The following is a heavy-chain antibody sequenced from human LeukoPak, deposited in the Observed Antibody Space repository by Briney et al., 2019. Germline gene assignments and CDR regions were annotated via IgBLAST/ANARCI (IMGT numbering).Heavy chain of an antibody. CDR2: LYNGGFT. V-gene: IGHV3-53*01. Sequence: PGGSLRLSCAVSGSTVTTNYMSWVRQAPGKGLEWVSVLYNGGFTYYADSVKARFTISRDNSKNTLYLQMNSLRPEDTAVCYCARGLAGTTPFDYWGQGTLVTVSS. CDR3: ARGLAGTTPFDY. D-gene: IGHD4-17*01. CDR1: GSTVTTNY. J-gene: IGHJ4*02.